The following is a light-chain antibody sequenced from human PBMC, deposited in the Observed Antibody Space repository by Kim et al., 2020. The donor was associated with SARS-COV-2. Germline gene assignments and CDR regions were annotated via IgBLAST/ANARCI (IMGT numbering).Light chain of an antibody. Sequence: QRVTISCSGSSSNIGINTVNWYQQVSGTVPKLLIYSNDQRPSEVPDRFSGSKSGTSASLAISGLQSEDEADYYCAAWDDSLGGDVFGTGTKVTVL. CDR1: SSNIGINT. V-gene: IGLV1-44*01. CDR2: SND. J-gene: IGLJ1*01. CDR3: AAWDDSLGGDV.